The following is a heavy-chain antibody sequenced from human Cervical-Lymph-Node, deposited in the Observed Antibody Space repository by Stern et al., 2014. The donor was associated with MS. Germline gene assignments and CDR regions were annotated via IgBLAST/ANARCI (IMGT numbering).Heavy chain of an antibody. Sequence: QEQLVQSGAEVKKPGASVQVSCKASGYTFTGYFMHWVRQAPGQGLEWMGRIHPHSGGTEYEQKFQVRVTMTRDTSISTAYMELSRLRSDDKAVYYCARSAIEIAAPGHFDYWGQGTLVTVSS. CDR3: ARSAIEIAAPGHFDY. D-gene: IGHD6-13*01. CDR2: IHPHSGGT. CDR1: GYTFTGYF. J-gene: IGHJ4*02. V-gene: IGHV1-2*06.